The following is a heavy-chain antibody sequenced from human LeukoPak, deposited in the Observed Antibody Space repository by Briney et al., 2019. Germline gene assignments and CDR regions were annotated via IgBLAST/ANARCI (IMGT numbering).Heavy chain of an antibody. CDR3: ARDGGYGSGSYLAY. Sequence: PGGSLRLSCAASGFTFSSYWMSWVRQAPGKGLEWVANIKQDGSEKYYVDSVKGRFTISRDNAKNSLYLQMNSLRAEDTAVYYCARDGGYGSGSYLAYWSQGTLVTVSS. V-gene: IGHV3-7*01. CDR1: GFTFSSYW. CDR2: IKQDGSEK. J-gene: IGHJ4*02. D-gene: IGHD3-10*01.